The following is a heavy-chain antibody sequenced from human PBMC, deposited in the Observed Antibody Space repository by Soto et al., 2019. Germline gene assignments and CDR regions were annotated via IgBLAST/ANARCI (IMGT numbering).Heavy chain of an antibody. CDR2: FDPEDGET. Sequence: ASVKVSCKVSGYTLTELSMHWVRQAPGKGLEWMGGFDPEDGETIYAQKFQGRVTMTEDTSTDTAYMELSSLRSEDTAVYYCAKASDNSKRDAFDIWGQGTMVTVSS. CDR1: GYTLTELS. V-gene: IGHV1-24*01. D-gene: IGHD1-20*01. J-gene: IGHJ3*02. CDR3: AKASDNSKRDAFDI.